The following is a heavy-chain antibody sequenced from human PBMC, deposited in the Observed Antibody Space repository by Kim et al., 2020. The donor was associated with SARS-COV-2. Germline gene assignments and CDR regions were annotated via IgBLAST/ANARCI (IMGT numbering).Heavy chain of an antibody. CDR1: GGSIRSGGKF. Sequence: SETLSLTCSVSGGSIRSGGKFWTWIRQHPAKGLEWIGYISYSGNSHYSPSLRSRVSISLQTSENQFSLELTSVIAADTAVDYCARGQPLVYCGQGSMVTV. V-gene: IGHV4-31*03. J-gene: IGHJ4*02. CDR2: ISYSGNS. D-gene: IGHD2-2*01. CDR3: ARGQPLVY.